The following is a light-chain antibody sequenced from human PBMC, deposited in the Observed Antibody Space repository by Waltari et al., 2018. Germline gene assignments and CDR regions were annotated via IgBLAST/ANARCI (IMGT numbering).Light chain of an antibody. V-gene: IGLV2-14*03. CDR2: DVT. J-gene: IGLJ6*01. CDR3: SSYATSTPTV. CDR1: SRDVGGYNY. Sequence: QSALTQPASVSGSPGPSITISCTGTSRDVGGYNYVSWYQQHPGKAPKLMIFDVTNRPSGVSNRFSGSKSGNTASLTISGLQAEDEADYYCSSYATSTPTVFGSGTKVTVL.